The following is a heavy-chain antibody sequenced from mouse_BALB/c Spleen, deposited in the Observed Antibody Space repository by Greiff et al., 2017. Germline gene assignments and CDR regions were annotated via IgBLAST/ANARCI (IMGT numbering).Heavy chain of an antibody. D-gene: IGHD2-12*01. CDR3: ASRYPWFAY. CDR1: GFTFTDYY. Sequence: EVKLQESGGGLVQPGGSLRLSCATSGFTFTDYYMSWVRQPPGKALEWLGFIRNKANGYTTEYSASVKGRFTISRDNSQSILYLQMNTLRAEDSATYYCASRYPWFAYWGQGTLVTVSA. V-gene: IGHV7-3*02. J-gene: IGHJ3*01. CDR2: IRNKANGYTT.